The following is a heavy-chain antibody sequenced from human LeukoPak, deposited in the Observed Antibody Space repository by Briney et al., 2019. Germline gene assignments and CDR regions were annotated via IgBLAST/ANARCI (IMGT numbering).Heavy chain of an antibody. CDR1: GFTFSNSC. CDR3: TTSGDDFWSGYYKDAFDI. D-gene: IGHD3-3*01. V-gene: IGHV3-15*01. Sequence: GGSLRLSCAASGFTFSNSCMSWVRQAPGKGLEWVGRIKCKTDSRTTDYAAPVKGNFTISRDDSKNTLYLQMNSLKTEDTAVYYCTTSGDDFWSGYYKDAFDIWGQGTMVTVSS. CDR2: IKCKTDSRTT. J-gene: IGHJ3*02.